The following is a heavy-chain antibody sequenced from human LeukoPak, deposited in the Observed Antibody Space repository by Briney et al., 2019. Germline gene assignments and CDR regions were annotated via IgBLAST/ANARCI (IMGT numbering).Heavy chain of an antibody. J-gene: IGHJ4*02. Sequence: PGESLRLSCAASGFTFSNFWMSWVRQAPGKGMEWVANMNQDGSEKYYVDSLKRRFTISRDNAKNSVYLQMDSLRAEDTAVYYCARVAYSYGSLDYWGQGTLVTVSS. D-gene: IGHD1-26*01. V-gene: IGHV3-7*01. CDR3: ARVAYSYGSLDY. CDR1: GFTFSNFW. CDR2: MNQDGSEK.